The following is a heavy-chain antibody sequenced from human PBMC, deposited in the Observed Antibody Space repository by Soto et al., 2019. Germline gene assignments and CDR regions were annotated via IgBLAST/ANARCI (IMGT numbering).Heavy chain of an antibody. V-gene: IGHV3-23*01. CDR2: ISDRGGSL. CDR1: GFSFSSYA. CDR3: AIGSIEYSASVDN. Sequence: EVQLLESGVGLVQPGGSLRLSCAASGFSFSSYAMVWVRQAPGKGLEWVSVISDRGGSLYFADSVKGRFTISRDNSKNVLSLEMNSLSAENTATYFCAIGSIEYSASVDNWGQGTLVVVSS. J-gene: IGHJ4*02. D-gene: IGHD5-12*01.